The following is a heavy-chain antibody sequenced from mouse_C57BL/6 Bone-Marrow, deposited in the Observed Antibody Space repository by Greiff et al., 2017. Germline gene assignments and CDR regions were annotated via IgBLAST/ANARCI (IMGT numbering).Heavy chain of an antibody. CDR2: IYPRDGST. J-gene: IGHJ2*01. CDR3: ASREIYYDYDVGY. CDR1: GYTFTSYD. D-gene: IGHD2-4*01. V-gene: IGHV1-85*01. Sequence: QVQLKQSGPELVKPGASVTLSCKASGYTFTSYDINWVKQRPGQGLEWIGWIYPRDGSTKYNEKFKGKATLTVDTSSSTAYMELHSLTSEDSAVYFCASREIYYDYDVGYWGQGTTLTVSS.